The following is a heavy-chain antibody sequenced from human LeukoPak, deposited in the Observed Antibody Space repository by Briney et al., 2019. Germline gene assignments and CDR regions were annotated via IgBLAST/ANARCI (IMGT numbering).Heavy chain of an antibody. Sequence: SETLSLTCTVSGGSISSYYWSWIRQPPGKGLEWIGYIYYSGSTNYNPSLKSRVTISVDTSKNQFSLKLSSVTAADTAVYYCARSYSSWYSYFDYWGQGTLVTASS. CDR2: IYYSGST. D-gene: IGHD6-13*01. CDR1: GGSISSYY. CDR3: ARSYSSWYSYFDY. J-gene: IGHJ4*02. V-gene: IGHV4-59*01.